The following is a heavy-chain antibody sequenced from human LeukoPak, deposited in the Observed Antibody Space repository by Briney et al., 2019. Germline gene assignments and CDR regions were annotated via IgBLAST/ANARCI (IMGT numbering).Heavy chain of an antibody. J-gene: IGHJ5*02. CDR1: GYTFTGYY. D-gene: IGHD6-25*01. CDR3: ARDKFREGSGYSS. V-gene: IGHV1-2*02. CDR2: INPNSGGT. Sequence: ASVKVSCKASGYTFTGYYMHWVRQAPGQVLAWMGWINPNSGGTNYAQKFQGRVTMTRDTSISTAYMELSRLRSDDTAVYYCARDKFREGSGYSSWGQGTLVTVSS.